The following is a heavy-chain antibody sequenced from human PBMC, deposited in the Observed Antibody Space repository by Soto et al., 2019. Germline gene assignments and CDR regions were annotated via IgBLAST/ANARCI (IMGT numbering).Heavy chain of an antibody. Sequence: QVQLVQSGAEVKKPGSSVKVSCKASGGTFSSYAISWVRQAPGQGLEWMGGIIPIFGTANYAQKFQGRVTITADESTSTAYMELSSLRSEDTAVYYCATGDITYYYDSSGYYSRQYYFDYWGQGTLVTVSS. CDR1: GGTFSSYA. CDR3: ATGDITYYYDSSGYYSRQYYFDY. V-gene: IGHV1-69*01. D-gene: IGHD3-22*01. J-gene: IGHJ4*02. CDR2: IIPIFGTA.